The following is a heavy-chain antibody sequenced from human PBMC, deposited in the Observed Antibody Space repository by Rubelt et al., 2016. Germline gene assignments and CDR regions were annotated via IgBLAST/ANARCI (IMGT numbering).Heavy chain of an antibody. V-gene: IGHV1-18*01. CDR1: GYTFTTYG. CDR3: AREAYSGRYPLIDY. D-gene: IGHD1-26*01. J-gene: IGHJ4*02. Sequence: QVQLVQSGAEVKKPGASVKVSCKASGYTFTTYGINWVRQAPGQGLEWMGWISAYNGNTNHAQKLQGSGTMTTYTSTSTAYMERRSLRSDDTAVYYCAREAYSGRYPLIDYWGQGTLVTVSS. CDR2: ISAYNGNT.